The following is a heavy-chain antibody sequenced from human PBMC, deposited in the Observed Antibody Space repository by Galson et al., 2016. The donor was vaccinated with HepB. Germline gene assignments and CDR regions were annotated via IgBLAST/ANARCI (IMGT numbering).Heavy chain of an antibody. D-gene: IGHD2-21*01. Sequence: SLRLSCAASGFSFSSYSLNWVRQAPGKGLEWVASISSESRYIYYADSVRGRFTISRDNAKSSVFLQMTSLRVEDTALYYCARDPHSLDFWGQGTLVTVSS. CDR2: ISSESRYI. J-gene: IGHJ4*02. V-gene: IGHV3-21*01. CDR1: GFSFSSYS. CDR3: ARDPHSLDF.